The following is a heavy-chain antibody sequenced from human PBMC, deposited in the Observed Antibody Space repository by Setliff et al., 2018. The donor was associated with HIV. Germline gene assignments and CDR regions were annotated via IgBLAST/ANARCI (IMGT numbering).Heavy chain of an antibody. CDR1: RGSFSHYY. Sequence: SETLSLTCAVYRGSFSHYYWTWIRQSPGKGLEWIAEINQERTTFYNPSLKSRLIMSLDASRNEVSLRLNSVTAADTATYFCARVRFSFNNVRCFDLWGPGTRVTVSS. V-gene: IGHV4-34*01. J-gene: IGHJ2*01. D-gene: IGHD1-20*01. CDR2: INQERTT. CDR3: ARVRFSFNNVRCFDL.